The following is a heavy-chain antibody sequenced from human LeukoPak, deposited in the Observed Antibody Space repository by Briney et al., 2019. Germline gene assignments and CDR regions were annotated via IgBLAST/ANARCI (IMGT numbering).Heavy chain of an antibody. J-gene: IGHJ6*02. D-gene: IGHD6-19*01. V-gene: IGHV4-38-2*02. CDR3: ARITVAALYYYGMDV. CDR1: GYSISSGYY. CDR2: IYHSGST. Sequence: SETLSLTCTVSGYSISSGYYWGWIRQPPGKGLEWIGSIYHSGSTYYNPSLKSRVTISVDTSKNQFSLKLSSVTAADTAVYYCARITVAALYYYGMDVWGQGTTVTVSS.